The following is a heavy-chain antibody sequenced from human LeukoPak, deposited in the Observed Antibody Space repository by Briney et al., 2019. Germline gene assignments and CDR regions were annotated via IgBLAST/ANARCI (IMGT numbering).Heavy chain of an antibody. CDR2: ITSTSNHI. V-gene: IGHV3-21*01. J-gene: IGHJ4*02. Sequence: GGSLRLSCVASGFTFSTYDMNWVRQAPGKGLEWVSAITSTSNHINYADSVKGRFTISRDSANYSLYLQMNSLRAEDTAVYYCARVYSANGYGSGYYDYWGQGTLVTVSS. D-gene: IGHD3-10*01. CDR1: GFTFSTYD. CDR3: ARVYSANGYGSGYYDY.